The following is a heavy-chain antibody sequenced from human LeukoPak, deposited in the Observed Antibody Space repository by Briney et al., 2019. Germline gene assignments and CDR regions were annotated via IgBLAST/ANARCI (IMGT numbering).Heavy chain of an antibody. Sequence: SETLSLTCTVSGGSISSYYWSWIRQPPGKGLEWIGFIYYSGSTNYNPSLKSRVTISVDTSKSQFSLKLSSVTAADTAVYYCARVVYYYESSGYYTDQRYYFDYWGQGTLVTVSS. CDR1: GGSISSYY. D-gene: IGHD3-22*01. J-gene: IGHJ4*02. V-gene: IGHV4-59*01. CDR3: ARVVYYYESSGYYTDQRYYFDY. CDR2: IYYSGST.